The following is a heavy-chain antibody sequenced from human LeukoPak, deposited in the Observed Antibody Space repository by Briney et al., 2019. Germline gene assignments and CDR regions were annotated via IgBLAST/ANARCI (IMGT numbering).Heavy chain of an antibody. CDR2: IYYSGST. CDR1: GGSVSSGSYY. CDR3: ARDSVTIFGVAKVFDY. D-gene: IGHD3-3*01. Sequence: PSETLSLTCTVSGGSVSSGSYYWSWVRQPPGKGLEWIGYIYYSGSTNYNPSLESRVTISVDTSKNQFSLKLSSVTAADTAMYYCARDSVTIFGVAKVFDYWGQGTLVTVSS. V-gene: IGHV4-61*01. J-gene: IGHJ4*02.